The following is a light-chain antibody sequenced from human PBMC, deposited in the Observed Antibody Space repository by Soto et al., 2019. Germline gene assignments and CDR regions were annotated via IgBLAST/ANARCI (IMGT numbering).Light chain of an antibody. Sequence: EIVLTQSPATLSLSPGERATLSCRASQSVSSYLAGYQQKPGQAPRLLIYDASNRATGIPARFSGSGSGTDFTLTISSQEPEDFAVYYCQQRSNWPPLTFGGGTKVEI. CDR3: QQRSNWPPLT. V-gene: IGKV3-11*01. CDR1: QSVSSY. J-gene: IGKJ4*01. CDR2: DAS.